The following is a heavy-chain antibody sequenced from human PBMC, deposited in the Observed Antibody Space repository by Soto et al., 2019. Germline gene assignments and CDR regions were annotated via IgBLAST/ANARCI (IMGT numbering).Heavy chain of an antibody. V-gene: IGHV3-48*02. CDR1: GFIFSTHS. J-gene: IGHJ5*02. D-gene: IGHD3-10*02. Sequence: GGSLRLSCVASGFIFSTHSMQWVRQAPGKGLEWISYISTTSTTIYYADSVKGRFTISRDNAKNSLYLQMNSLRDEDTAVYYCARDQFSVRGGWFDPWGQGTLVTVSS. CDR2: ISTTSTTI. CDR3: ARDQFSVRGGWFDP.